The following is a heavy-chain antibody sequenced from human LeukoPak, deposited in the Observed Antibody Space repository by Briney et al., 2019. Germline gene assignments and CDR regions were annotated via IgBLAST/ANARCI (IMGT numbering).Heavy chain of an antibody. J-gene: IGHJ2*01. CDR2: IIPIFGTA. D-gene: IGHD7-27*01. CDR3: ARVLTGSYWYFDL. CDR1: GGTFSSYA. V-gene: IGHV1-69*05. Sequence: SVKVSCKASGGTFSSYAISWVRQAPGQGLEWMGRIIPIFGTANYAQKFQGRVTMTRDTSTSTVYMELSSLRSEDTAVYHCARVLTGSYWYFDLWGRGTLVTVSS.